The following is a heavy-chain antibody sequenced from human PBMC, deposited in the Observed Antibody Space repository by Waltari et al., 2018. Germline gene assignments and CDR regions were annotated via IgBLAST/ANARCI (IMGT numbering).Heavy chain of an antibody. CDR2: IYTSGST. CDR1: GGSISSYY. V-gene: IGHV4-4*07. Sequence: QVQLQESGPGLVKPSETMSLTCTVSGGSISSYYWSWIRQPAGKGLEWIGRIYTSGSTNYNPSLKSRVTMSLDTSKNQFSLKLRSVTAADTAAYYCARDSMVYVHWYFHLWGRGTLVTVSS. CDR3: ARDSMVYVHWYFHL. J-gene: IGHJ2*01. D-gene: IGHD2-8*01.